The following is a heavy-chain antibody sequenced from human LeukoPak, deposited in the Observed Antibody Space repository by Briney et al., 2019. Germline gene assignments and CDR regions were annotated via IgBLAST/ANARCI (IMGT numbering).Heavy chain of an antibody. CDR1: GFTFSSFS. J-gene: IGHJ4*02. Sequence: GGSLRLSCAASGFTFSSFSVNWVRQAPGKGLEWVASISSSGTSTYYADSVKGRFTISRDNAKNSLYLQMNSLRAEDTAVYYCAKDGTGGYYYLDYWGQGTLVTVSS. CDR2: ISSSGTST. D-gene: IGHD3-22*01. V-gene: IGHV3-21*01. CDR3: AKDGTGGYYYLDY.